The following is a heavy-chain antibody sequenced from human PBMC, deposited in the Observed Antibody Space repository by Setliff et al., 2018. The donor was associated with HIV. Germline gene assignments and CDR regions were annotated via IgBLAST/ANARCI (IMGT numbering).Heavy chain of an antibody. J-gene: IGHJ6*03. D-gene: IGHD3-22*01. CDR1: GYTFRNYD. CDR2: MNPDSRNT. CDR3: ARARTDYYDRRRRSHYYIDV. V-gene: IGHV1-8*02. Sequence: ASVKVSCKPSGYTFRNYDINWVRQAAGQGLEWMGWMNPDSRNTGYAQRFEGRVTLTWDTSISTAYLELNHLKSDDTAVYYCARARTDYYDRRRRSHYYIDVWARGATVTVSS.